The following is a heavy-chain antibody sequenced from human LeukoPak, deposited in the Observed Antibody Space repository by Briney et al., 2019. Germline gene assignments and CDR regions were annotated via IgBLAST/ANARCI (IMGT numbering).Heavy chain of an antibody. CDR2: INPNSGNT. V-gene: IGHV1-8*02. Sequence: ASVKVSCRASGYTFTVYYMHWVGQAPGQGVGWMGWINPNSGNTDYAQKFQGRVTMTTNTSISTAYMELSSLRSEDTAVYYCARVTHDFWSGYYLYYYYYGMDVWGQGTTVTVSS. CDR3: ARVTHDFWSGYYLYYYYYGMDV. D-gene: IGHD3-3*01. J-gene: IGHJ6*02. CDR1: GYTFTVYY.